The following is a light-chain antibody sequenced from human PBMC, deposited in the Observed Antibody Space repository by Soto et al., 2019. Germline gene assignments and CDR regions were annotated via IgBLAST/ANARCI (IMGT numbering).Light chain of an antibody. CDR1: SGDVGGYNY. Sequence: QSVLTQPASVSGSPGQSITISCNGASGDVGGYNYVSWYRHYPGKAPKLMIYDVSNRPSGVSNRFSGSKSGNTASLTISGLQAEDEADYYCSSYTSSSTVVFGGGTKLTVL. J-gene: IGLJ2*01. V-gene: IGLV2-14*03. CDR2: DVS. CDR3: SSYTSSSTVV.